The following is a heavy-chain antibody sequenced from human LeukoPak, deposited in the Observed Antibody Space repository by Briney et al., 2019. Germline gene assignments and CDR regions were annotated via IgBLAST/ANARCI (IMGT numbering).Heavy chain of an antibody. CDR3: AKRLLDNYADAFDI. CDR1: GFTFSSYG. J-gene: IGHJ3*02. D-gene: IGHD4-11*01. CDR2: ISYDGSNK. Sequence: PGRSLRLSCAAFGFTFSSYGMHWVRQAPGKGLEWVAVISYDGSNKYYADSVKGRFTISRDNSKNTLYLQMNSLRAEDTAVYYCAKRLLDNYADAFDIWGQGTMVTVSS. V-gene: IGHV3-30*18.